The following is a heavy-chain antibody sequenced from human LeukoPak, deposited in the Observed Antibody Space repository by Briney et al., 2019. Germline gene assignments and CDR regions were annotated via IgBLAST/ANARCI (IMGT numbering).Heavy chain of an antibody. D-gene: IGHD2-2*01. J-gene: IGHJ4*02. Sequence: MSSETLFLTCTVSGGSISSYYWSWIRQPPGKGLEWIGYIYYSGSTNYNPSLKSRVTISVDTSKNQFSLKLSSVTAADTAVYYCASGLPAAHLDYWGQGTLVTVSS. V-gene: IGHV4-59*01. CDR2: IYYSGST. CDR1: GGSISSYY. CDR3: ASGLPAAHLDY.